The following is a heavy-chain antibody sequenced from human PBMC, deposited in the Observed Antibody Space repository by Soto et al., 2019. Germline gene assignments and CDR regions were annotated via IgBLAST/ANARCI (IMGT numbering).Heavy chain of an antibody. CDR1: GYTFTRHG. CDR3: LKDRESNSWTASDV. V-gene: IGHV1-18*01. J-gene: IGHJ6*01. Sequence: QVHLVQSGAEVKKPGASVNVSCKTSGYTFTRHGISWVRQAPGQGLGWMGWISPNSGNIKYAQKLQGRVIMTTDTPTSTAYMELRSLRFDDTAVYYGLKDRESNSWTASDVWGPGPTVTVSS. CDR2: ISPNSGNI. D-gene: IGHD4-4*01.